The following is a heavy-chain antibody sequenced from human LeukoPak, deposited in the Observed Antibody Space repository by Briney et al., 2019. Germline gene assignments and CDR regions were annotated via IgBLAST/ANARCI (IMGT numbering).Heavy chain of an antibody. CDR1: GFTSTTYG. D-gene: IGHD3-3*01. CDR3: AKSFHDFSYYFFGMDV. CDR2: ISYDGSSE. V-gene: IGHV3-30*18. J-gene: IGHJ6*02. Sequence: GRSLRLSCAASGFTSTTYGMHWVRQAPGKGLEWVATISYDGSSEYFADSVKGRFTISRDNSKNTMSLQMNSLRPDDTAVYYCAKSFHDFSYYFFGMDVWGHGTTVTASS.